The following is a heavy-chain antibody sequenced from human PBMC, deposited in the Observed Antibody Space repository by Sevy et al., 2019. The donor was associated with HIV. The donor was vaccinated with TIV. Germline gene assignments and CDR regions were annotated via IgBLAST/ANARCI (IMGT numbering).Heavy chain of an antibody. Sequence: GGSLRLSCAASGLTLTTTGMSWVRQAPGKGLEWVAGVTSDGTTYYADSVRDRFTVSRDNAKNTLYLQLNSLRADDTAVFYCAGGDTTMITALDYWGQGTLVTVSS. CDR3: AGGDTTMITALDY. V-gene: IGHV3-23*01. J-gene: IGHJ4*02. D-gene: IGHD3-16*01. CDR2: VTSDGTT. CDR1: GLTLTTTG.